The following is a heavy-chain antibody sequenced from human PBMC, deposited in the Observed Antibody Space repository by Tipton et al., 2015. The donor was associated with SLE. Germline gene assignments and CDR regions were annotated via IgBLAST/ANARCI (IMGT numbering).Heavy chain of an antibody. V-gene: IGHV4-38-2*01. CDR1: GYSISSGNY. CDR2: MYNSGNT. J-gene: IGHJ4*02. D-gene: IGHD2-2*01. CDR3: ARAGGSSSCFDY. Sequence: TLSLTCAVSGYSISSGNYWGWIRQPPGKGLEWIGSMYNSGNTFYNPSLKSRVTISLDTSKSHFSLKLGSVTAADTAVYYCARAGGSSSCFDYWGQGTLVSVSS.